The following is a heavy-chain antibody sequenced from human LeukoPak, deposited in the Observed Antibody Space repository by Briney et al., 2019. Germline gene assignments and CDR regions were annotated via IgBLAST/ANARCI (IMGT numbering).Heavy chain of an antibody. Sequence: PSETLSLTCTVSGGSISSYYWSWIRQPPGKGLEWIGYIYYSGSTNYNPSLKSRVTISVDTSKNQFSLKLSSVTAADTAVYYCARERVYSGYDTDYWGQGTLVTVSS. J-gene: IGHJ4*02. D-gene: IGHD5-12*01. V-gene: IGHV4-59*01. CDR2: IYYSGST. CDR3: ARERVYSGYDTDY. CDR1: GGSISSYY.